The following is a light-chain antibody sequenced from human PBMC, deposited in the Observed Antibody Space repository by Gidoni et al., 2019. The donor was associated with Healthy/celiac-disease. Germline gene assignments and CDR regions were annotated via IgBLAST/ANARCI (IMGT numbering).Light chain of an antibody. CDR2: KAS. Sequence: LSASVGDSVTITCRASQRISSWLAWYQQKPGKAPKLLIYKASSLESGVPSRFSGSGSGTEFTLTISSLQPDDFATYYCQQYNSYSGTFGGGTKVEIK. CDR1: QRISSW. CDR3: QQYNSYSGT. J-gene: IGKJ4*01. V-gene: IGKV1-5*03.